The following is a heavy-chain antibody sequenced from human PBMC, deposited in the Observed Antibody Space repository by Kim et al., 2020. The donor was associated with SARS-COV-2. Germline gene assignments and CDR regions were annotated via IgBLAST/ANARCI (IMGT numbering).Heavy chain of an antibody. CDR1: GYTFTGYY. CDR3: ARAAQDIVVVPAAKGAFDI. V-gene: IGHV1-2*02. J-gene: IGHJ3*02. Sequence: ASVKVSCKASGYTFTGYYMHWVRQAPGQGLEWMGWINPNSGGTNYAQKFQGRVTMTRDTSISTAYMELSRLRSDDTAVYYCARAAQDIVVVPAAKGAFDIWGQETMVTVSS. CDR2: INPNSGGT. D-gene: IGHD2-2*01.